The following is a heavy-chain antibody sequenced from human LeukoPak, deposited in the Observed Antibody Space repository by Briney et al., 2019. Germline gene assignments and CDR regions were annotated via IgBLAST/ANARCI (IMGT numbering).Heavy chain of an antibody. V-gene: IGHV3-74*01. J-gene: IGHJ4*02. CDR1: GFTFSSYW. D-gene: IGHD6-19*01. CDR3: TRWSYNSGSTGY. CDR2: INSDGSGT. Sequence: GGSLRLSCAASGFTFSSYWMHRVRQAPGKGLVWVSRINSDGSGTDYADSVKGRFTISRDNAKNTMYLQMNSLRAEDTAVYYCTRWSYNSGSTGYWGQGTLVTVSS.